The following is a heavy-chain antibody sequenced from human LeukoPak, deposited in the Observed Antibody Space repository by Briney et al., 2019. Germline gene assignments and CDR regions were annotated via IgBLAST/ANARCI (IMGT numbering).Heavy chain of an antibody. D-gene: IGHD5-18*01. J-gene: IGHJ4*02. CDR3: ASQRGYNSRYFDY. Sequence: KTSETLSLTCTVSGGSISSSSYYWGWIRQPPGKGLEWIGSIYYSGSTYYNPSLKSRVTISVDTSKNQFSLKLSSVTAADTAVYYCASQRGYNSRYFDYWGQGTLVTVSS. CDR2: IYYSGST. CDR1: GGSISSSSYY. V-gene: IGHV4-39*01.